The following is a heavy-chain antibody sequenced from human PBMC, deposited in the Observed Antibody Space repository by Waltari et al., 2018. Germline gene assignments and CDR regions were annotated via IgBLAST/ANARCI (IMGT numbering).Heavy chain of an antibody. CDR2: IYHSGST. V-gene: IGHV4-38-2*01. CDR1: GYSISSGDY. D-gene: IGHD6-6*01. CDR3: ARRGSSGWFDP. Sequence: QVQLQESGPGLVKPSETLSLTCAVSGYSISSGDYWGWIRQPPGKGLEWIGSIYHSGSTYYNPSLKSRVTISVDTSKNQFSLKLSSVTAADTAVYYCARRGSSGWFDPWGQGTLVTVSS. J-gene: IGHJ5*02.